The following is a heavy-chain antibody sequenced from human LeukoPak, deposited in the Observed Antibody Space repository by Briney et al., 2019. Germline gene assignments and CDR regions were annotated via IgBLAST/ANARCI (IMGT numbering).Heavy chain of an antibody. Sequence: GASVKVSCKASGGTFISYAISWVRQAPGQGLEWMGGIIPIFGTANYAQKFQSRVTMTTDTSTSTAYMELRSLRSDDTAVYYCARGPPPYSSSWYRFDYWGQGTLVTVSS. J-gene: IGHJ4*02. V-gene: IGHV1-69*05. CDR2: IIPIFGTA. CDR1: GGTFISYA. D-gene: IGHD6-13*01. CDR3: ARGPPPYSSSWYRFDY.